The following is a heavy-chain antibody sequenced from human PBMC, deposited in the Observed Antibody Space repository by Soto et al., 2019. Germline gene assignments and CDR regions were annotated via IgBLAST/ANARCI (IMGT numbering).Heavy chain of an antibody. J-gene: IGHJ4*02. CDR1: GFTFSSYG. V-gene: IGHV3-30*03. D-gene: IGHD2-15*01. Sequence: LKISCAASGFTFSSYGMHSVRQAPGKGLEWVAVISYDGSNKYYADSVKGRFTISRDNSQTTLYLQMNSLRAGDTAVYYCAHVRLSISGFEYWGQGPLVPVSS. CDR3: AHVRLSISGFEY. CDR2: ISYDGSNK.